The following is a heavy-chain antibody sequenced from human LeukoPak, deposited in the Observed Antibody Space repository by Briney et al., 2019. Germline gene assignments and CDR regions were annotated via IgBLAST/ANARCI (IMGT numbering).Heavy chain of an antibody. D-gene: IGHD3-9*01. J-gene: IGHJ6*02. Sequence: PGGSLRLSCAASGFTLSSNYMSWVRQAPGEGLEWVSVIYSGGSTYYAGCVKGRFTISRDNSKNTLYLQMNSLRAEDTAVYYCATGTLRYFDWLPSYYYYGMDVWGQGTTVTVSS. CDR3: ATGTLRYFDWLPSYYYYGMDV. CDR1: GFTLSSNY. CDR2: IYSGGST. V-gene: IGHV3-66*01.